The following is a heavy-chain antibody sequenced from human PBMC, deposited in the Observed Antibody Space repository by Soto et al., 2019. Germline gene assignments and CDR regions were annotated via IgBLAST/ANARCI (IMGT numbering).Heavy chain of an antibody. V-gene: IGHV3-7*01. CDR3: ARDVVKRSYYDFWSGSLF. Sequence: GGSLRLSCAASGFTFSSYWMHWVRQAPGKGLEWVVSIKHDAGETYYLDSVKGRFTVSRDNAKDSLYLQMDSLRVEDTAMYYCARDVVKRSYYDFWSGSLFWGQGSLVTVSS. J-gene: IGHJ4*02. CDR1: GFTFSSYW. D-gene: IGHD3-3*01. CDR2: IKHDAGET.